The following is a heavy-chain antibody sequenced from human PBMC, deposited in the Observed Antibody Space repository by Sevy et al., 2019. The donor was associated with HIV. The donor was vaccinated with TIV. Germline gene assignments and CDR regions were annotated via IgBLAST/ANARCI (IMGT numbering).Heavy chain of an antibody. Sequence: GGSLRLSCAASGFTFSSYWMHWVRQAPGKGLVWMSRIYADGSITSYVDSVEGRFTISRDNARNTLYLQMNSLRAEDTAVYYCARASGATYPEKFDHWGQGTLVTVSS. D-gene: IGHD3-10*01. CDR2: IYADGSIT. CDR1: GFTFSSYW. V-gene: IGHV3-74*01. J-gene: IGHJ4*02. CDR3: ARASGATYPEKFDH.